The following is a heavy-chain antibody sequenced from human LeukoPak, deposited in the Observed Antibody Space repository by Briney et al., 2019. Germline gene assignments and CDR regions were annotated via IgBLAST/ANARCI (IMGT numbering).Heavy chain of an antibody. CDR1: GYTFTSYD. Sequence: ASVNVSCKTSGYTFTSYDINWVRQATGQGLEWMGWMNPNSGNTGYAQKFQGRVTMTRHTSISTAYMELSSLRSEDTAVYYCARGRYGMGYCSNGVCNNWFDPWGQGTLVTVSS. V-gene: IGHV1-8*01. CDR3: ARGRYGMGYCSNGVCNNWFDP. D-gene: IGHD2-8*01. J-gene: IGHJ5*02. CDR2: MNPNSGNT.